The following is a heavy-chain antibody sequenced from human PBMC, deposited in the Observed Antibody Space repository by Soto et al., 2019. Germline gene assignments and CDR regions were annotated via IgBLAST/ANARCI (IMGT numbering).Heavy chain of an antibody. Sequence: VASVKVSCKASGYTFTSYSVHWVRQAPGQRLEWMGWINAGNGNTEFSQKFQGRVTSTRDTSASTVYMELSSLRSEDTAVYYCARVRNAVADFDYWGQGTVVTVS. CDR3: ARVRNAVADFDY. V-gene: IGHV1-3*01. D-gene: IGHD6-19*01. J-gene: IGHJ4*02. CDR1: GYTFTSYS. CDR2: INAGNGNT.